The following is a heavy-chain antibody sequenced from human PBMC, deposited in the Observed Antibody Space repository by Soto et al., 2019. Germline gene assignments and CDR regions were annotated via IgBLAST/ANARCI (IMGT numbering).Heavy chain of an antibody. J-gene: IGHJ5*02. V-gene: IGHV3-23*01. CDR1: GFTFSSYA. CDR3: AKDLVEYDFWSGYFP. D-gene: IGHD3-3*01. Sequence: GGSLRLSCAASGFTFSSYAMSWVRQAPGKRLEWVSAISGSGGSTYYADSVKGRFTISRDNSKNTLYLQMNSLRAEDTAVYYCAKDLVEYDFWSGYFPWGQGTLVTVSS. CDR2: ISGSGGST.